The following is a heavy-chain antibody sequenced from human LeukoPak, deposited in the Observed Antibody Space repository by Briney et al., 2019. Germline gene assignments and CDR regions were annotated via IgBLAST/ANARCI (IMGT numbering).Heavy chain of an antibody. CDR2: IYSGGST. V-gene: IGHV3-53*01. CDR1: GFTFSSYA. Sequence: GGSLRLSCAASGFTFSSYAMSWVRQAPGKGLEWVSVIYSGGSTYYADSVKGRFTISRDNSKNTLYLQMNSLRAEDTAVYYCARVHSSGYSMERAFDIRGQGTMVTVFS. CDR3: ARVHSSGYSMERAFDI. J-gene: IGHJ3*02. D-gene: IGHD3-22*01.